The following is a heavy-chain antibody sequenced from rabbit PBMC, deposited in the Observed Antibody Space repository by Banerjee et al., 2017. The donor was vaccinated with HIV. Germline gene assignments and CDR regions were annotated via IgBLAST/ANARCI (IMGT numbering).Heavy chain of an antibody. D-gene: IGHD6-1*01. Sequence: QQQLEESGGGLVKPGGTLTLTCKASGFSFSSSYWICWVRQAPGKGLEWIACIYTGSSGTTWYANWVNGRFTISKTSSTTVTLQMTSLTAADTAAYFCARYSDTSYGLWGPGTLVTVS. V-gene: IGHV1S45*01. CDR3: ARYSDTSYGL. J-gene: IGHJ6*01. CDR1: GFSFSSSYW. CDR2: IYTGSSGTT.